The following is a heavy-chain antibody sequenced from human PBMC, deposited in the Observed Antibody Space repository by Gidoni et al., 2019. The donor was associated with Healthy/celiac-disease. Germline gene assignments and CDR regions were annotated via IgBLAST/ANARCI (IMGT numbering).Heavy chain of an antibody. CDR1: GGSISSFY. J-gene: IGHJ2*01. V-gene: IGHV4-4*07. Sequence: QVQLQEPASGLATPSETLSLTCTVPGGSISSFYWSWIRQPAGQGLEWIGRIYTSGSTTYNPSIKSRVTMSVDTSKNQFSLKLSSVTAADAAVYYCARDRGVTMVRGVMAWYFDLWGRGTLVTVSS. CDR3: ARDRGVTMVRGVMAWYFDL. CDR2: IYTSGST. D-gene: IGHD3-10*01.